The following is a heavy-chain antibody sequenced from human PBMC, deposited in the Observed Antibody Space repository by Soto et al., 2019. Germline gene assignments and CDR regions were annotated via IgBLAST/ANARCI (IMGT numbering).Heavy chain of an antibody. CDR3: ASYGVVINDYFDY. CDR2: IYYSGST. CDR1: GGSISSSSYY. J-gene: IGHJ4*01. V-gene: IGHV4-39*01. D-gene: IGHD3-3*01. Sequence: SETLSLTCTVSGGSISSSSYYWGWIRQPPGKGLEWIGSIYYSGSTYYNPSLKSRVTISVDTSKNQFSLKLSSVTAADTAVYYCASYGVVINDYFDYCRQGTLVAVPQ.